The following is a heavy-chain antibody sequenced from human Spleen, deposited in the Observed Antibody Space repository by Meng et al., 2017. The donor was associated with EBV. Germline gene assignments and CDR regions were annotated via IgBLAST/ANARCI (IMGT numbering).Heavy chain of an antibody. V-gene: IGHV4-34*02. D-gene: IGHD3-10*01. CDR1: GGAFSDHY. J-gene: IGHJ5*02. CDR3: ARDGGYASGTYYPIDP. CDR2: INHGGST. Sequence: QGPPQQWGAGLLKPSETLSLTCAVYGGAFSDHYWTWIRQPPGKGLEWIGEINHGGSTNCNPSLKSRATISVDTSKNQFSLKLSSVTAADTAVYYCARDGGYASGTYYPIDPWGQGTLVTVSS.